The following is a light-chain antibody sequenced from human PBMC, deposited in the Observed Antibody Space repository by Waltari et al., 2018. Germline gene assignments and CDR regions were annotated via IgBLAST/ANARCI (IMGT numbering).Light chain of an antibody. CDR1: QSVTTN. CDR3: HQYNDGPPFN. J-gene: IGKJ2*01. CDR2: GAS. V-gene: IGKV3-15*01. Sequence: EIVMTQSPATLSVSPGERAILSCRASQSVTTNLAWYQQKPGQAPRLLIYGASTRAPDIPARFSGSGSGTEFTLTISSLQSEDFAVYYCHQYNDGPPFNFGQGTKLEIK.